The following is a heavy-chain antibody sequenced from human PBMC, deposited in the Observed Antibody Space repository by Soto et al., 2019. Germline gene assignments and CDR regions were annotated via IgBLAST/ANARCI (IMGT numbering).Heavy chain of an antibody. CDR3: ARYSSSFGYYYGMDV. V-gene: IGHV1-3*01. CDR2: INAGNGNT. Sequence: GASVKGSCKASGYTFTSYAMHWVRKTPGQRLEWMGWINAGNGNTKYSQKFQGRVTITRDTSASTAYMELSSLRSEDTAVYYCARYSSSFGYYYGMDVWGHGTTVTVSS. CDR1: GYTFTSYA. D-gene: IGHD6-13*01. J-gene: IGHJ6*02.